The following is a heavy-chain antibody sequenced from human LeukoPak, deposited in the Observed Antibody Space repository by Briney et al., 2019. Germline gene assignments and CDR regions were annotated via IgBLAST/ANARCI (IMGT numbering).Heavy chain of an antibody. CDR2: TYYRSKWYN. J-gene: IGHJ6*04. V-gene: IGHV6-1*01. CDR1: GDSFSSNSAA. D-gene: IGHD1-26*01. Sequence: SQTLSLTCAISGDSFSSNSAAWNWISQSPSRGLEWLGRTYYRSKWYNGYAVSVNSRITINPDTSKNQFSLQLNSVTPEDTALYYCARSGDTGSLDVWGKGTTVTVSS. CDR3: ARSGDTGSLDV.